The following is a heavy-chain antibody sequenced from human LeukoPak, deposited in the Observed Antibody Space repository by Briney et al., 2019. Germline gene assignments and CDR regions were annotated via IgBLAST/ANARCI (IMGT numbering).Heavy chain of an antibody. CDR2: ISSSGTTI. V-gene: IGHV3-48*03. Sequence: PGGSLRLSCAASGFXFSSYEMNWVRQAPGKGREWLSDISSSGTTIEYADSVKGRFTISRDNAKNSLYLQVNSLRAEDTAVYYCARIMITVTTSDYWGQGTLVTVSS. CDR3: ARIMITVTTSDY. J-gene: IGHJ4*02. D-gene: IGHD4-17*01. CDR1: GFXFSSYE.